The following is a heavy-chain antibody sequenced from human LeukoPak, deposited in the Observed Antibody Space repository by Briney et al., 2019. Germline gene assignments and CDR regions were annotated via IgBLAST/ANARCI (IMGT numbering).Heavy chain of an antibody. Sequence: ASVKVSCKASGYTFTSYDINWVRQATGQGLEWMGWMNPNSGNTGYAQKFQGRITMTRNTAISTAYMALSSLRSEDRAVYYCARGRKIKLWYNNWFDPWGEGTLVTVSS. CDR1: GYTFTSYD. D-gene: IGHD5-18*01. J-gene: IGHJ5*02. V-gene: IGHV1-8*01. CDR3: ARGRKIKLWYNNWFDP. CDR2: MNPNSGNT.